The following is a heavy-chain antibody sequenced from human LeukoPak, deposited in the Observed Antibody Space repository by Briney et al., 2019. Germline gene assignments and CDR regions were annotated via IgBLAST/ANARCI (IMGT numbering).Heavy chain of an antibody. CDR2: INHSGST. CDR3: ARGSYSSSWSGSWFDP. Sequence: SETLSLTCAVYDGSFSGYYWSWIRQPPGKGLKWIGEINHSGSTNYNPSLKSRVTISVDSSKNQFSLKLSSVTAADTAVYYCARGSYSSSWSGSWFDPWGQGTLVTVSS. CDR1: DGSFSGYY. J-gene: IGHJ5*02. D-gene: IGHD6-13*01. V-gene: IGHV4-34*01.